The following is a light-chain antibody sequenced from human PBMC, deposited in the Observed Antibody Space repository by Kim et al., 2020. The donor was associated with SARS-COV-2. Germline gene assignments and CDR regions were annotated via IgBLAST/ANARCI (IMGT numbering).Light chain of an antibody. CDR3: LQHNNYPLT. Sequence: ASVRDRVTITCLASHAISNYLAWFQWRPGKVPKRLIYDASSLQSGVPSRFSGSGSGTEFTLTIINLQPEDFATYYCLQHNNYPLTFGGGTKVDIK. CDR1: HAISNY. V-gene: IGKV1-17*03. J-gene: IGKJ4*01. CDR2: DAS.